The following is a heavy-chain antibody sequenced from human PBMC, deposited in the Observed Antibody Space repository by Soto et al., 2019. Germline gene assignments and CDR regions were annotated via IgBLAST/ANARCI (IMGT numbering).Heavy chain of an antibody. J-gene: IGHJ2*01. D-gene: IGHD4-17*01. V-gene: IGHV4-34*12. CDR1: GGSFSGYH. CDR2: IIHSGRD. Sequence: QVHLQQWGAGLLKPSETLSLTCAVDGGSFSGYHWTWIRQFPGKVLEWIGEIIHSGRDNYNPSLSGRVSRSIDPSKKEFSLKLTSVTASDTALDYCPRLPPRVIGFGDYKGLDIWGRGTLVTVSS. CDR3: PRLPPRVIGFGDYKGLDI.